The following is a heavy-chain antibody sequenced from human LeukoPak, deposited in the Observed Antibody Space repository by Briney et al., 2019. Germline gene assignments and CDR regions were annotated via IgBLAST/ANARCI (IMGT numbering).Heavy chain of an antibody. CDR1: GFTFSDYY. V-gene: IGHV3-11*04. CDR3: ARQGYYDSTDAFDI. J-gene: IGHJ3*02. D-gene: IGHD3-22*01. Sequence: KPGGSLRLSCAASGFTFSDYYMSWIRQAPGKGLEWVSYISSSGSTIYYADSMKGRFTISRDNAKNSLYLQMNSLRAEDTAVYYCARQGYYDSTDAFDIWGQGTMVTVSS. CDR2: ISSSGSTI.